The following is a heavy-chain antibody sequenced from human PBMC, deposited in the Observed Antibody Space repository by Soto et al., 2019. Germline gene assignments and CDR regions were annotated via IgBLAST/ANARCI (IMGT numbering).Heavy chain of an antibody. Sequence: QVQLQESGPGLVKPSETLSLTCTVSGGSIRSYYWSWIRQPPGKGLEGIGYIYYSGSTNDNPSLQGQVTISVEPPQDQLSQKLRSVTASDSAVYYWARVRGGSYCASYYFCIDVWGQGTTGTVSS. CDR3: ARVRGGSYCASYYFCIDV. J-gene: IGHJ6*02. D-gene: IGHD1-26*01. V-gene: IGHV4-59*01. CDR1: GGSIRSYY. CDR2: IYYSGST.